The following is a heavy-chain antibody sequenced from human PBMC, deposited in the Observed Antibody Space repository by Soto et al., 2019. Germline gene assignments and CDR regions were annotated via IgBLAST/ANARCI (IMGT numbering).Heavy chain of an antibody. CDR3: ARDPHEFWTSYWFDP. J-gene: IGHJ5*02. CDR1: GYTFNTYG. D-gene: IGHD3-3*01. Sequence: VASVKVSCKTSGYTFNTYGINWMRQAPGQGLELMGWISAYDGKTTYAEKFQGRVTLTTDTSTSTAYMELRSLRSDDTAIYYCARDPHEFWTSYWFDPWGQGTPVTVSS. V-gene: IGHV1-18*01. CDR2: ISAYDGKT.